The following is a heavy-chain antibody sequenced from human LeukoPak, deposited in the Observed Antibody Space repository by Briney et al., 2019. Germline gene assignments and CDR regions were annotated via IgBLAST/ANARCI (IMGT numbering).Heavy chain of an antibody. J-gene: IGHJ4*02. V-gene: IGHV3-66*01. CDR2: IYSGGST. CDR3: AREGYDSSGYYPYYFDY. D-gene: IGHD3-22*01. CDR1: GFTFSSNY. Sequence: PGGSLRLSCAASGFTFSSNYMSWVRQAPGKGLEWVSVIYSGGSTYYADSVKDRFTISRDNSKNTLYLQMNSLRAEDTAVYYCAREGYDSSGYYPYYFDYWGQGTLVAVSS.